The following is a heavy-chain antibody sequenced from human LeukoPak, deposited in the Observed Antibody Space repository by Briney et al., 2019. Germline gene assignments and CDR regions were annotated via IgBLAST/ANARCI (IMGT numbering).Heavy chain of an antibody. Sequence: GGSLRLSCAASGFTFSSYGMHWVRQAPGKGLEWVAVISYDESNKYYADSVKGRFTISRDNAKNSLYLQMNSLRAEDTAVYYCARGGSRSILWWDWGQGTLVTVSS. D-gene: IGHD2-21*01. CDR3: ARGGSRSILWWD. CDR2: ISYDESNK. CDR1: GFTFSSYG. J-gene: IGHJ4*02. V-gene: IGHV3-30*03.